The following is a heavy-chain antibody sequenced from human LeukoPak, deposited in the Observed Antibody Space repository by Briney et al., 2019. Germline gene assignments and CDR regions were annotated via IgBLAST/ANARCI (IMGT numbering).Heavy chain of an antibody. Sequence: SETLSLTCTVSGGSISSYYWSWIRQPPGKGLEWIGYIYYSGSTNYNPSLKSRVTISVDTSKNQFSLKLTSVSAADTAVYYCARHTTYGGNSAFEYWGQGTLVTVSS. J-gene: IGHJ4*02. CDR1: GGSISSYY. V-gene: IGHV4-59*08. CDR2: IYYSGST. CDR3: ARHTTYGGNSAFEY. D-gene: IGHD4-23*01.